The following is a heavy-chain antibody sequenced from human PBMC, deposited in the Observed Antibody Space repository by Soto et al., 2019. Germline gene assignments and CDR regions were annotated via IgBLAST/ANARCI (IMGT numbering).Heavy chain of an antibody. V-gene: IGHV4-30-2*02. Sequence: SETLSLTCSVSGGSISSGGYSWNWIRQPPGEGLEWIGYIYHGGRPNYNPSLKSRVTISVDTSKNQFSLKLSSVTAADTAVYYCAIDHIVVVVGSYYYYGMDVWGQGTTVTVSS. CDR1: GGSISSGGYS. CDR3: AIDHIVVVVGSYYYYGMDV. D-gene: IGHD2-15*01. J-gene: IGHJ6*01. CDR2: IYHGGRP.